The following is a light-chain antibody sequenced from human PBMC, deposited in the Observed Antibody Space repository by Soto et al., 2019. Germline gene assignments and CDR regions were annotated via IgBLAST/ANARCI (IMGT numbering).Light chain of an antibody. CDR2: DAS. Sequence: DIEMTQSPSTLSASVGDRVTITCRASQSFDTWLAWYQQKPGKAPKLLIYDASSLATGVPSRFSGSGSGTDFTLTISSLQADDFATYYCQQYNSYSWTFGQGTKVEIK. J-gene: IGKJ1*01. CDR1: QSFDTW. CDR3: QQYNSYSWT. V-gene: IGKV1-5*01.